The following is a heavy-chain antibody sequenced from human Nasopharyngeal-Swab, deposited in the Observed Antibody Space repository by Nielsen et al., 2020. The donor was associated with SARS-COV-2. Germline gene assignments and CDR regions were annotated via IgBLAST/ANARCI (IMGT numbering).Heavy chain of an antibody. D-gene: IGHD2-15*01. CDR2: INHSGST. V-gene: IGHV4-34*01. Sequence: GSLRLSCAVYGGSFSGYYWSWIRQPPGKGLEWIGEINHSGSTNYNPSLKSRVTIPVDTSKNQFSLKLSSVTAADTAVYYCASLGYCSGGSCYFYYYYYGMDVWGQGTTVTVSS. CDR3: ASLGYCSGGSCYFYYYYYGMDV. J-gene: IGHJ6*02. CDR1: GGSFSGYY.